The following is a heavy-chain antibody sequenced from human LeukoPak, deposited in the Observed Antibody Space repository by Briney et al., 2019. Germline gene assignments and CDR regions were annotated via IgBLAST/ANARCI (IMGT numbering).Heavy chain of an antibody. D-gene: IGHD3-22*01. J-gene: IGHJ4*02. Sequence: PGRSLRLSCAASGFTFDDYAMHWVRQAPGKGLEWVSGISWNSGSIGYADSVKGRFTISRDNSNNTLYLQMNSLRAEDTAVYYCAKGDMIVVVSPDYWGQGTLVTVSS. CDR1: GFTFDDYA. CDR3: AKGDMIVVVSPDY. V-gene: IGHV3-9*01. CDR2: ISWNSGSI.